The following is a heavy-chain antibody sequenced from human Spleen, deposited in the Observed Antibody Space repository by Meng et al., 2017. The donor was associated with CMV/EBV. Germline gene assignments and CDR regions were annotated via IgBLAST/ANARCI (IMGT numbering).Heavy chain of an antibody. CDR2: ICPDGT. V-gene: IGHV3-53*01. J-gene: IGHJ4*02. Sequence: ETLSLTCAAPGFTFSAYTMNWVRQAPGKGLEWVSVICPDGTHYAGFVKGRFTISRDDSKNIVYLQMNMPGVEDTAFYYCVVGHDSRKVAYWGQGTLVTVSS. CDR1: GFTFSAYT. D-gene: IGHD2-15*01. CDR3: VVGHDSRKVAY.